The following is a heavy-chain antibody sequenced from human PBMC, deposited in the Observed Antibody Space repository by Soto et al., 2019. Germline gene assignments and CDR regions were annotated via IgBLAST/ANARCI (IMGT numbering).Heavy chain of an antibody. J-gene: IGHJ4*02. CDR3: ASDAAVGLFDY. Sequence: QVQLVQSGAEVKKPGASVKVSCKASGYTFTSYGISWVRQAPGQGLEWMGWISAYNGNTNYAQKLQGRVTMTTDTPTSTAYLELRRLRSDDTAVYYCASDAAVGLFDYWGQGTLVTVSS. CDR2: ISAYNGNT. V-gene: IGHV1-18*01. D-gene: IGHD1-26*01. CDR1: GYTFTSYG.